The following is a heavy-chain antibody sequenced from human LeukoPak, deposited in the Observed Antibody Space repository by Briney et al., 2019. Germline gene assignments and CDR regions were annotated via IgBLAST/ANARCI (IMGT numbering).Heavy chain of an antibody. V-gene: IGHV4-38-2*02. CDR3: ARDWLATWYYFDY. CDR1: GGSISSGYY. J-gene: IGHJ4*02. Sequence: KTSETLSLTCAVSGGSISSGYYWGWIRQPPGKGLEWIGSIYHSGSTYYNPSLKSRVTISVDTSKNQFSLKLSSVTAADTAVYYCARDWLATWYYFDYWGQGTLVTVSS. D-gene: IGHD5-24*01. CDR2: IYHSGST.